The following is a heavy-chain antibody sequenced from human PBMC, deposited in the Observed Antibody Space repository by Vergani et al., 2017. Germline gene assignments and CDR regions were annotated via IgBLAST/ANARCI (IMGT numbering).Heavy chain of an antibody. D-gene: IGHD3-22*01. CDR2: ISSSSSYI. Sequence: VQLVESGGGLVKPGGSLRLSCAASGFTFSSYSMNWVRQAPGKGLEWVSSISSSSSYIYYADSVKGRFTISRDTAKNSLYLQMNSLRAEDTAVYYCARDQARVRRSPTYYYDSSGENWGQGTLVTVSS. CDR1: GFTFSSYS. J-gene: IGHJ4*02. V-gene: IGHV3-21*01. CDR3: ARDQARVRRSPTYYYDSSGEN.